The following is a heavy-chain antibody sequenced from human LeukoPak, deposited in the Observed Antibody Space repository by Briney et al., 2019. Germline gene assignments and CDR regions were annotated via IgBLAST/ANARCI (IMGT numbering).Heavy chain of an antibody. J-gene: IGHJ4*02. CDR2: IYYSGNT. Sequence: PSETLSLTCTVSGDSISTSSSYWGWIRQPPGKGLEWIGSIYYSGNTYYDASLKSRVTISVDTSKNQFSLKLTSVTAADTAVYYCARSEMATILGFDYWGQGTLVTVSS. CDR3: ARSEMATILGFDY. D-gene: IGHD5-24*01. CDR1: GDSISTSSSY. V-gene: IGHV4-39*01.